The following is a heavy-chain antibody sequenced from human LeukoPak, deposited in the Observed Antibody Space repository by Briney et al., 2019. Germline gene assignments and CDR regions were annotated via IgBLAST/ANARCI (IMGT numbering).Heavy chain of an antibody. CDR3: ARDSGGRVYNY. D-gene: IGHD6-13*01. J-gene: IGHJ4*02. CDR2: IASDGSST. V-gene: IGHV3-74*01. CDR1: GFTFSSYW. Sequence: PGGSLRLSCAASGFTFSSYWMNWVRQAPGKGLVWVSRIASDGSSTTYADSVKGRFSISRDNAKNTLYLQMNSLRVEDTAVYYCARDSGGRVYNYWGQGTLVTVSS.